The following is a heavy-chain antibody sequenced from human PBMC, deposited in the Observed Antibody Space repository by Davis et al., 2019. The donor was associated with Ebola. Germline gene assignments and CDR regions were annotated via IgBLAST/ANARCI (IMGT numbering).Heavy chain of an antibody. D-gene: IGHD1-26*01. V-gene: IGHV4-34*01. Sequence: MPSETLSLTCAVYGGFLRGHYWSWFRQPPGKGLEWIGEINHSGTTNYDPSLKSRVTISVDTSKNQFSLKVTSVTAADTAVYYCARSISGTYYFDSWGQGTLVTVSS. J-gene: IGHJ4*02. CDR3: ARSISGTYYFDS. CDR1: GGFLRGHY. CDR2: INHSGTT.